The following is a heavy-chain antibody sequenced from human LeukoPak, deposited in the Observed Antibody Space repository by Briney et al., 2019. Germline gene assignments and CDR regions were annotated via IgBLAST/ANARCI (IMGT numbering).Heavy chain of an antibody. CDR2: IYYSGST. CDR1: GGSISSYY. J-gene: IGHJ4*02. CDR3: AREAAAGINYFDY. D-gene: IGHD6-13*01. V-gene: IGHV4-59*01. Sequence: SETLSLTCTVSGGSISSYYWSWIRQPPGKGLEWIGYIYYSGSTNYNPSLKSRVTISVDTSKNQSSLKLSSVTAADTAVYYCAREAAAGINYFDYWGQGTLVTVSS.